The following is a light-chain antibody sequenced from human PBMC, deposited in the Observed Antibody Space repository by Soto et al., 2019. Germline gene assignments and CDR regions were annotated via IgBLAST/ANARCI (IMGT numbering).Light chain of an antibody. V-gene: IGKV1-5*03. CDR3: QHYNSYSEA. J-gene: IGKJ1*01. Sequence: DIQMTQSPSTLSGSVGDRVTITCLASQTISSWLAWYQQKPGKAPKLLIYKASTLKSGVPSRFSGSGSGTECTLTISSLQPDDVATYYCQHYNSYSEALGQGTKVDIK. CDR2: KAS. CDR1: QTISSW.